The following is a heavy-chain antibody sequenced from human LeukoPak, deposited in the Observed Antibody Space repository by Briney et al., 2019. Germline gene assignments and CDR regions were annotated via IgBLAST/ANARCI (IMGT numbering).Heavy chain of an antibody. V-gene: IGHV3-23*01. J-gene: IGHJ4*02. D-gene: IGHD6-19*01. Sequence: GGSLRLSCVASGFTFSNYVMSWVRQAPGKGLEWVSGISSSGDSTYYADSVKGRFTIPRDNSKNTLYLQMNSLRVEDTAAYYCAKVRAPSGWFNSDYWGQGTLVTVSS. CDR3: AKVRAPSGWFNSDY. CDR2: ISSSGDST. CDR1: GFTFSNYV.